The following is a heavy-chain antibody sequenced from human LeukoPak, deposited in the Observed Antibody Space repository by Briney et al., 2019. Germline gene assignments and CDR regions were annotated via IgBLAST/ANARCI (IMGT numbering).Heavy chain of an antibody. CDR3: ARDHGYCSSTSCPPYYGMDV. J-gene: IGHJ6*02. CDR1: XYTFTXXG. D-gene: IGHD2-2*01. Sequence: VSVSXXXXXYTFTXXGISWVRQAPGQGLEGMGWISAYNGNTDYAQTLQGRVTITTDTSTSTAYMELRSLRSDDTAVYYCARDHGYCSSTSCPPYYGMDVWGQGTTVTVSS. CDR2: ISAYNGNT. V-gene: IGHV1-18*01.